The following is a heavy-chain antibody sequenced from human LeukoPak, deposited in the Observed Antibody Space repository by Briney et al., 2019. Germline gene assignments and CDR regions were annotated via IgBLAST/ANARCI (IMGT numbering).Heavy chain of an antibody. CDR3: ARFPRAYCGGDCHSVYFDY. J-gene: IGHJ4*02. V-gene: IGHV3-74*01. Sequence: GGSLRLSCAASGFTFSSYWMHWVRQAPEKGLVWVSRIASDGSSTSYADSVKDRFTISRDNAKNTLYLQMNSLRAEDTAVYYCARFPRAYCGGDCHSVYFDYWGQGTLVTVSS. CDR2: IASDGSST. D-gene: IGHD2-21*02. CDR1: GFTFSSYW.